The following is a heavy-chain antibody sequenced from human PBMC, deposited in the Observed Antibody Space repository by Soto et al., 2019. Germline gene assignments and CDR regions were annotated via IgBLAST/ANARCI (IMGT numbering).Heavy chain of an antibody. CDR3: ARGKNDYGLNWFDP. V-gene: IGHV1-3*04. Sequence: ASVNVSCKASGYTFANYAMHWVRQAPGQRLEWMGWINIGNANTKYSQKFQGRVTITRDTSASTAYMQLSSLRSEDTAVYYCARGKNDYGLNWFDPWGQGTLVTVSS. CDR2: INIGNANT. CDR1: GYTFANYA. D-gene: IGHD4-17*01. J-gene: IGHJ5*02.